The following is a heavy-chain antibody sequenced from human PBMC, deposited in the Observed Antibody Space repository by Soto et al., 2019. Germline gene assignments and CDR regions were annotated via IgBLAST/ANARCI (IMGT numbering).Heavy chain of an antibody. J-gene: IGHJ4*02. V-gene: IGHV1-2*02. Sequence: QVQLVQSGAEVKKPGASVKVSCKASGYTFTGYYMHWVRQAPGQGLEWMGWINPNRGGTNYAQKFQGRVTMTRDTSISTAYMEPSRLRSDDTAVSYCARVLSHCSGGSCYLPFDYWGQGTLVTVSS. CDR1: GYTFTGYY. CDR2: INPNRGGT. D-gene: IGHD2-15*01. CDR3: ARVLSHCSGGSCYLPFDY.